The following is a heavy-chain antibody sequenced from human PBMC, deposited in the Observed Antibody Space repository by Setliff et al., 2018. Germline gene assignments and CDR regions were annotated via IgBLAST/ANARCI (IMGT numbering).Heavy chain of an antibody. CDR2: MYYSGST. V-gene: IGHV4-38-2*01. D-gene: IGHD3-10*01. CDR3: ARHLLVQGTYHFDY. CDR1: GYSISSGHF. Sequence: PSETLSLTCGVSGYSISSGHFWGWIRQSPGKGLEWIGSMYYSGSTYYNPSLKGRVTLSVDTTKNQFSLKLTSMTAADTAVYFCARHLLVQGTYHFDYWGQGSPVTVSS. J-gene: IGHJ4*02.